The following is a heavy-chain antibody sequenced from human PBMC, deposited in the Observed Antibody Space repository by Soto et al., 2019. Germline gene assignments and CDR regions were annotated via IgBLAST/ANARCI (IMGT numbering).Heavy chain of an antibody. CDR2: IYYSGST. D-gene: IGHD2-2*01. Sequence: QVQLQESGPGLVKPSETLSLTCTVSGGSVSSGSYYWSWIRQPPGKGLEWIGYIYYSGSTNYNPSLKSRVTISVDTSKNRFSLKLSSVTAADTAVYYCARLGYCSSTSCLDYWGQGTLVTVSS. CDR1: GGSVSSGSYY. J-gene: IGHJ4*02. V-gene: IGHV4-61*01. CDR3: ARLGYCSSTSCLDY.